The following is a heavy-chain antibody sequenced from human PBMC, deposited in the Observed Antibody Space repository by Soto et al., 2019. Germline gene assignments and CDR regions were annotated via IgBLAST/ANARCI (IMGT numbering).Heavy chain of an antibody. CDR2: ISYSGST. CDR3: ARVTYDSLTAYSYYFDY. V-gene: IGHV4-59*01. J-gene: IGHJ4*02. CDR1: GGSISSYY. D-gene: IGHD3-9*01. Sequence: SETLSLTCTVSGGSISSYYWSWIRQPPGKGLEWIGYISYSGSTIYDSSLKSRLTISVDTSKNQFSLKLKSVTAEDTAVYYCARVTYDSLTAYSYYFDYWGQGTLVTVSS.